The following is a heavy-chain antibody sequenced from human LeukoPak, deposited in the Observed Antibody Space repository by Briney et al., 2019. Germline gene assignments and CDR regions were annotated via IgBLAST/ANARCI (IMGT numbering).Heavy chain of an antibody. CDR1: GFTFSNAW. CDR3: TTDTLGYCSSTSCYGSYYYYYYGMDV. J-gene: IGHJ6*04. CDR2: IKSKTDGGTT. V-gene: IGHV3-15*01. D-gene: IGHD2-2*01. Sequence: GGSLRLSCAASGFTFSNAWMSWVRQAPGKGLEGVGRIKSKTDGGTTDYAAPVKGRFTISRDDSKNTLYLQMNSLKNEDTAVYYCTTDTLGYCSSTSCYGSYYYYYYGMDVWGKGTTVTVSS.